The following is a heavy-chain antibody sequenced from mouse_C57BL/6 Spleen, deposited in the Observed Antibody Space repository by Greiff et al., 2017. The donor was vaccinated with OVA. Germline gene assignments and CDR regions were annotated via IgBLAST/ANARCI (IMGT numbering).Heavy chain of an antibody. D-gene: IGHD2-14*01. V-gene: IGHV1-52*01. CDR1: GFTFTSYW. CDR2: IDPSDSET. J-gene: IGHJ4*01. CDR3: SRVLGGYAMDD. Sequence: QVQLQQPGAELVRPGSSVKLSCKASGFTFTSYWMHWVKQRPIQGLEWIGNIDPSDSETHYNQKFKDKATLTVDKSSSTAYMQLSSLTSEDSAVYNCSRVLGGYAMDDWGQGTSVTVSS.